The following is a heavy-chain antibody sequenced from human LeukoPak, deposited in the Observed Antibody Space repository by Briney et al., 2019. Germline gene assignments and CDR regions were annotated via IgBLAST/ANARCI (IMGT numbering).Heavy chain of an antibody. D-gene: IGHD3-22*01. Sequence: GGSLRLSCAASGSTFSSYAMSWVRQAPGKGLEWVSAISGSGGSTYYADSVKGRFTISRDNSKNTLYLQMNSLRAEDTAVYYCAKDHSFGYYYDSSGYYYYWGQGTLVTVPS. J-gene: IGHJ4*02. CDR1: GSTFSSYA. CDR3: AKDHSFGYYYDSSGYYYY. CDR2: ISGSGGST. V-gene: IGHV3-23*01.